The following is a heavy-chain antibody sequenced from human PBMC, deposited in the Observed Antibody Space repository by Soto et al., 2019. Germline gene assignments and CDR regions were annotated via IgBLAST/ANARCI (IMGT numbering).Heavy chain of an antibody. V-gene: IGHV1-8*01. Sequence: GASVKVSCKASGYTFTSYDINWVRQATGQGLEWMGWMNPNSGNTGYAQKFQGRVTMTRNTSISTAYMELSSLRSEDTAVYYCAREGNDFWSGYPAKLDVWGKGTTVTVSS. CDR2: MNPNSGNT. CDR3: AREGNDFWSGYPAKLDV. CDR1: GYTFTSYD. D-gene: IGHD3-3*01. J-gene: IGHJ6*04.